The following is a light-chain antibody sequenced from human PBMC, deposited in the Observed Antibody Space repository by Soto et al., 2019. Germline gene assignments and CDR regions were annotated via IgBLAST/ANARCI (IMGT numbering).Light chain of an antibody. CDR1: SSNIGAGYD. Sequence: ALTQPTSVSGAPGQRITISCTGSSSNIGAGYDVHWYQQLPGTAPKLLIYGNSNRPSGVPDRFSGSKSGTSASLAITGLQAEHEADYYCQSYDSSLSGPFVFGTGTKVTVL. CDR3: QSYDSSLSGPFV. CDR2: GNS. J-gene: IGLJ1*01. V-gene: IGLV1-40*01.